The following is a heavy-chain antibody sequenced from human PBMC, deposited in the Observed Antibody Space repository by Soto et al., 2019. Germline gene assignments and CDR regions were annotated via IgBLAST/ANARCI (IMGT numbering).Heavy chain of an antibody. CDR3: ARGRYYGSGSYFFDY. CDR2: IYYSGST. V-gene: IGHV4-59*01. CDR1: GGSISSYY. Sequence: SETLSLTCTVSGGSISSYYWSWIRQPPGKGLEWIGYIYYSGSTNYNPSLKSRVTISVDTSKNQFSLKLSSVTAADTAVYYCARGRYYGSGSYFFDYWGQGTLVTVSS. J-gene: IGHJ4*02. D-gene: IGHD3-10*01.